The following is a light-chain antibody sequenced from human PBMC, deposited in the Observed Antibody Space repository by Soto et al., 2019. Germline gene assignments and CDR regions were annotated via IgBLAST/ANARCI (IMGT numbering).Light chain of an antibody. Sequence: EIVMTQSPATLSVSPGERATLSCRASQSVSSNLAWYQQKPGQAPRLLISGASTRATGIPARFSGGGSGTEFTLTISSLQSEDFAVYYCQQYNNWPPTWTFGQGTKVEIK. CDR3: QQYNNWPPTWT. CDR1: QSVSSN. CDR2: GAS. V-gene: IGKV3-15*01. J-gene: IGKJ1*01.